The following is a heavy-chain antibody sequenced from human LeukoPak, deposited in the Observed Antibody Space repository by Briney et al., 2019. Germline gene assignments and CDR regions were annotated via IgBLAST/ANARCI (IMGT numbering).Heavy chain of an antibody. Sequence: SVRVSCKASGGTFSSYAISWVRQAPGQGLEWMGGIIPIFGTANYAQKFQGRVTITADESTSTAYMELSSLRSEDTAVYYCARAKDIVVVPAAFDYWGQGTLVTVSS. J-gene: IGHJ4*02. D-gene: IGHD2-2*01. CDR1: GGTFSSYA. CDR2: IIPIFGTA. CDR3: ARAKDIVVVPAAFDY. V-gene: IGHV1-69*13.